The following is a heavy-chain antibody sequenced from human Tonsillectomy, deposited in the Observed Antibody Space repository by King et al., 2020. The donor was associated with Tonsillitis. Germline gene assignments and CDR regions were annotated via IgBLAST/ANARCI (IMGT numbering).Heavy chain of an antibody. D-gene: IGHD3-10*01. CDR1: GFTFRSYD. J-gene: IGHJ4*02. CDR2: IGTAGDT. CDR3: ARVSYGSGSYDY. Sequence: QLVQSGGGLVQPGGSLRLSCAASGFTFRSYDMHWVRQATGKGLEWVSAIGTAGDTYYPGSVKGRFTNSRENAKNSLYLQMNSLRAEDTAVYYCARVSYGSGSYDYWGQGTRVTVSS. V-gene: IGHV3-13*01.